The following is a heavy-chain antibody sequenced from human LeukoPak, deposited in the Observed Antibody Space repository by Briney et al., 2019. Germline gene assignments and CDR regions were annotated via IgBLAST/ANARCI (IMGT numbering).Heavy chain of an antibody. J-gene: IGHJ3*02. V-gene: IGHV4-59*01. CDR3: ARDVYYYDSSGSRAFDI. D-gene: IGHD3-22*01. Sequence: SETLSLTCTVSGGSISSYYWRWIRQPPGKGLEWVGYIYYSGSTNYNPSLKSRVTISVDTSKNQFSLKLSSVTAADTAVYYCARDVYYYDSSGSRAFDIWGQGTMVTVSS. CDR2: IYYSGST. CDR1: GGSISSYY.